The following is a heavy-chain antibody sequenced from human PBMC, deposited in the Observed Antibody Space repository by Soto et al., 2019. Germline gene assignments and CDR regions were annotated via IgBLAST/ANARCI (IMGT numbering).Heavy chain of an antibody. V-gene: IGHV1-3*01. D-gene: IGHD1-1*01. CDR1: GFTFSDTL. Sequence: QVQLVQSGAEVKKPGASVKISCQASGFTFSDTLINWVRQGPGQRLEWMGWINPANGNTRYSESFQGRVSISSLSSASTAYVALSDLISEDTAVYYCARDILNVAPRANDAFDVWGQGTMITVSS. CDR3: ARDILNVAPRANDAFDV. J-gene: IGHJ3*01. CDR2: INPANGNT.